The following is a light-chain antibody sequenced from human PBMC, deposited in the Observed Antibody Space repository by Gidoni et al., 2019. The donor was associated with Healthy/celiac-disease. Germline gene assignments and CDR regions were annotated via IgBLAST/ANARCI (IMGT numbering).Light chain of an antibody. J-gene: IGKJ2*01. CDR2: GAS. CDR1: QSVSSN. Sequence: IVMTQSPATPSVSPGERATLSCRASQSVSSNSAWYQQKPGQAPRLLIYGASTRATGIPARFSGSGSGTEFTLTISSLQSEDFAVYYCQQYNNWPPSYTFGQGTKLEIK. V-gene: IGKV3-15*01. CDR3: QQYNNWPPSYT.